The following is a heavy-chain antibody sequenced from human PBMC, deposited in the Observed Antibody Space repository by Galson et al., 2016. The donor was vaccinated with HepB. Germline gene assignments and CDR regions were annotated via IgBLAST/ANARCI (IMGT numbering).Heavy chain of an antibody. D-gene: IGHD6-19*01. V-gene: IGHV5-51*01. CDR3: ARGRWLGFDY. J-gene: IGHJ4*02. CDR1: GYNFTNYW. Sequence: QSGAEVKRPGESLKISCKASGYNFTNYWIGWVRQMPGKGLEWMGPIYPGDSDVEYSPSFQGQVTISADTSITTTYLQWSSLKASDTAIYYCARGRWLGFDYWGQGTVVTVSS. CDR2: IYPGDSDV.